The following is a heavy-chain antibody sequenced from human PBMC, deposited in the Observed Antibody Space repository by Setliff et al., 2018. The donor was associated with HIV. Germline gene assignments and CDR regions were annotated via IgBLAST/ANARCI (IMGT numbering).Heavy chain of an antibody. V-gene: IGHV5-51*01. CDR1: GYSFTSYW. CDR3: ARVGDTSGYYFYIFDL. CDR2: IYPGDSYI. D-gene: IGHD3-22*01. J-gene: IGHJ3*01. Sequence: GESLKISCKGSGYSFTSYWIAWVRQMPGKGLEWMGNIYPGDSYITYSPSFQGQVTISADKSISTAYLQWRSLRASDSAMYYCARVGDTSGYYFYIFDLWGQGTMVTVSS.